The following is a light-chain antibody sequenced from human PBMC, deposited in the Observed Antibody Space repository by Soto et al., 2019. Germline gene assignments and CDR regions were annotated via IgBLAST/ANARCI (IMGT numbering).Light chain of an antibody. CDR1: QSINTW. CDR2: KAS. CDR3: QQYHIDPIT. V-gene: IGKV1-5*03. J-gene: IGKJ5*01. Sequence: DIQMTQSPSIVSASVGDRVTITCWASQSINTWLAWYQQKPGKAPKTLIYKASSLESGVPSRFSGSVSGTEFTLTISSLQPDDFATYYCQQYHIDPITFGQGTRLEIK.